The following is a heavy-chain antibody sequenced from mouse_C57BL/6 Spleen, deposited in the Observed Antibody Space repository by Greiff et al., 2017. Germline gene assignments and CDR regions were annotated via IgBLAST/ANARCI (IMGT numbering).Heavy chain of an antibody. CDR3: ARKGSNYEDFDV. J-gene: IGHJ1*03. V-gene: IGHV8-12*01. Sequence: QVTLKVSGPGILQSSQTLSLTCSFSGFSLSTSGMGVSWLRQPSGKGLEWLAHIYWDDDKRSNPFLKSRLTISKATSRNQVFLKITSVDTADTATYYCARKGSNYEDFDVWGTGTTVTVSS. CDR2: IYWDDDK. CDR1: GFSLSTSGMG. D-gene: IGHD2-5*01.